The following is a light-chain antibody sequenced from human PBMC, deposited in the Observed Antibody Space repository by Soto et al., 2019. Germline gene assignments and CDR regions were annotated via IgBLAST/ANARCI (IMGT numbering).Light chain of an antibody. J-gene: IGLJ2*01. Sequence: QSALTQPASVSGSPGQSITISCTGTINDIGGYNYVSWYQQHPGKVPKLLIYDVSNRPSGVSGRFSGSKSGNTASLTIAGLQADAEADYHCSSYTRSDTLIFGGGTKLTVL. CDR1: INDIGGYNY. V-gene: IGLV2-14*03. CDR2: DVS. CDR3: SSYTRSDTLI.